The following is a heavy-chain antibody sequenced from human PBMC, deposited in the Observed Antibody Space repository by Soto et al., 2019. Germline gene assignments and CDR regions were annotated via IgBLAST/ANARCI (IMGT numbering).Heavy chain of an antibody. CDR1: GDSVSSNSAA. D-gene: IGHD2-2*01. CDR2: TYYRYKWYN. J-gene: IGHJ6*02. CDR3: ARDAQNCSSTSCYDYYYGMDV. V-gene: IGHV6-1*01. Sequence: PSPTLSLTCAISGDSVSSNSAAWNWIRQSPSRSLEWLGRTYYRYKWYNDYAVSVKSRITINPDTSKNQFSLQLNSVTPEDTAVYYCARDAQNCSSTSCYDYYYGMDVWVQGTTVTVSS.